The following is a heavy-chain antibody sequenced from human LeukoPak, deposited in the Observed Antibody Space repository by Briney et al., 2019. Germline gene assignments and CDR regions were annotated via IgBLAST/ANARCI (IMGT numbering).Heavy chain of an antibody. CDR1: GYTLSELS. J-gene: IGHJ4*02. D-gene: IGHD3-3*01. V-gene: IGHV1-24*01. Sequence: ASVKVSCKVSGYTLSELSMHWVRQSPGKGLEWMGGFDVAEADTIYAQKFQGRVTMTEDTSTDTAYMELNSLSSEDTAVYYCSSSGVEEWQGLHFWGQGTLVTVSS. CDR3: SSSGVEEWQGLHF. CDR2: FDVAEADT.